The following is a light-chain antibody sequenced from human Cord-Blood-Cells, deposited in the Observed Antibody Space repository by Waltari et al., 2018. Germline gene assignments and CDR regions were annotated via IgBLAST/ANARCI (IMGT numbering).Light chain of an antibody. CDR3: SSYTSSSTLGV. CDR1: SSDVGGYNY. J-gene: IGLJ1*01. V-gene: IGLV2-14*01. Sequence: QSALTQPASVSGSPGQSITISCTGTSSDVGGYNYVSWYPQHPGKAPKLMIYDVSKRPAGVSNRFSGSKSGNTASLTISGLQAEDEADYYCSSYTSSSTLGVFGTGTKVTVL. CDR2: DVS.